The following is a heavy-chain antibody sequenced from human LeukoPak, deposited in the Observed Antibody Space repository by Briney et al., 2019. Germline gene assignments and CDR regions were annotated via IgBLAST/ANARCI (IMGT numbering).Heavy chain of an antibody. Sequence: SETLSLTCTVSGGSISSYYWSWIRQPPGKGLEWIGYIYYSGSTNYNPSLKSRVTISVDTSKNQFSLKLSSVTAADTAVYYCARLGPSYDFWSGYFNWFDPWGQGTLVTVSS. CDR3: ARLGPSYDFWSGYFNWFDP. CDR2: IYYSGST. CDR1: GGSISSYY. J-gene: IGHJ5*02. D-gene: IGHD3-3*01. V-gene: IGHV4-59*08.